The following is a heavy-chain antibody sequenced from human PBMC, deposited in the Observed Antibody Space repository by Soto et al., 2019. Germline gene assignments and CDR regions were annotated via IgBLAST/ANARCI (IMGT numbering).Heavy chain of an antibody. J-gene: IGHJ4*02. V-gene: IGHV4-4*02. CDR2: ISHSGNT. Sequence: VQLQESGPGLVKPSGTLSLTCAVSGGSISSGNWWSWVRQSPRKGLEWIGEISHSGNTNHNPSLKKRVTISIDKSTNQFSLKLTSVTAADTAVYYCASHRGNTYGPYDYWGQGTLVTVSS. D-gene: IGHD5-18*01. CDR1: GGSISSGNW. CDR3: ASHRGNTYGPYDY.